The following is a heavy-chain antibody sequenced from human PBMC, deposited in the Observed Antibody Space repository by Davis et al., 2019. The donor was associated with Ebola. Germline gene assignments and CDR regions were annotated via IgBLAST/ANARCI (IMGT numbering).Heavy chain of an antibody. CDR1: GFSFISYA. CDR3: AKLAGQQWSIHH. Sequence: GESLKISCAASGFSFISYAMAWVRHTPGKGLEWAAGISGSGGTTYFAESVKGRFTISRDNSKNIVFLQMTSLRAEDTAVYYCAKLAGQQWSIHHWGQGTLVTVSS. J-gene: IGHJ5*02. CDR2: ISGSGGTT. V-gene: IGHV3-23*01. D-gene: IGHD6-19*01.